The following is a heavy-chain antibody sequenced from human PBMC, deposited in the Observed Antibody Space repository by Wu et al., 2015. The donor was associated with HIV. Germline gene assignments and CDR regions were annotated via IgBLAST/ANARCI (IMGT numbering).Heavy chain of an antibody. J-gene: IGHJ6*03. CDR3: ARDLGDDFAVRGFYWYMDV. D-gene: IGHD2-21*01. Sequence: QVQLVQSGAEVTKPGASVRVSCQTSGYTFTAHYIHWVRQAPGQGLEWMGWIRPDSGATNYAERFEDRVTMTRDASISTAYMQLRRLRSDDTAVYFCARDLGDDFAVRGFYWYMDVWGRRDRDHRLL. V-gene: IGHV1-2*02. CDR1: GYTFTAHY. CDR2: IRPDSGAT.